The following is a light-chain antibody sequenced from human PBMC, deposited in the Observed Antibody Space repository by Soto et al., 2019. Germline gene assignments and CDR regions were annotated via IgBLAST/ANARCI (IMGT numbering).Light chain of an antibody. Sequence: QSVLTQPPSASGTPGQRVTISCSGSSSNIGSNTVNWYQQLPGTAPKLLIYNNNQRPSGVPDRFSGSKSGTSASLAISGLQCEDEADYYCAAWDDSLNGLVVGTGTKVTVL. CDR1: SSNIGSNT. V-gene: IGLV1-44*01. J-gene: IGLJ1*01. CDR2: NNN. CDR3: AAWDDSLNGLV.